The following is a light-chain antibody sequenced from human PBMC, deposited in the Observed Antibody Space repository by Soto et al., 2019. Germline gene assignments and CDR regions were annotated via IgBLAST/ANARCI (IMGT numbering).Light chain of an antibody. CDR3: SSYTSSSTLGV. CDR2: EVS. Sequence: QSALTQPRSVSGSPRQSVTISCTGTGSDVGHYNYVSWYQQHPGKAPKLMIYEVSNRPSGVSNRFSGSKSGNTASLTISGLQAEDEADYYCSSYTSSSTLGVFGTGTKVTVL. V-gene: IGLV2-14*01. CDR1: GSDVGHYNY. J-gene: IGLJ1*01.